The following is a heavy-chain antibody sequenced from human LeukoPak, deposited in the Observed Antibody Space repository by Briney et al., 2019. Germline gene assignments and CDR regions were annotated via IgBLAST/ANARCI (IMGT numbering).Heavy chain of an antibody. V-gene: IGHV3-48*03. CDR3: ARGGGYFDWSPRPTTFDY. D-gene: IGHD3-9*01. CDR2: ISSSGSTI. J-gene: IGHJ4*02. CDR1: GFTFSSYE. Sequence: PGGSLRLSCAASGFTFSSYEMNWVRQAPGKGLEWVSYISSSGSTIYYADSVKGRFTISRDNAKNSLYLQMNSLRAEDTAVYYCARGGGYFDWSPRPTTFDYWGQGTLVTVSS.